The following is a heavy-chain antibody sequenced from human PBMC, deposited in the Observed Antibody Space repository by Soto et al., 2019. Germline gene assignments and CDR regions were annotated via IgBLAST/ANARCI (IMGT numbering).Heavy chain of an antibody. Sequence: GGSLRLSCAASGFTFSSYWMSWVRQAPGKGLEWVANIKQDGSEKYYVDSVKGRFTISRDNAKNSLYLQVNSLRAEDTAVYYCARGGHCSSTSCYTSRSAFDIWGQGTMVTVSS. CDR3: ARGGHCSSTSCYTSRSAFDI. V-gene: IGHV3-7*01. J-gene: IGHJ3*02. CDR2: IKQDGSEK. D-gene: IGHD2-2*02. CDR1: GFTFSSYW.